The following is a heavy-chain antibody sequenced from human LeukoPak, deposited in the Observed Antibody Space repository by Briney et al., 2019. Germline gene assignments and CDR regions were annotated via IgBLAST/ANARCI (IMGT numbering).Heavy chain of an antibody. CDR3: ARDISLWFGYFDY. D-gene: IGHD3-10*01. Sequence: ASVKVSCKASGYTFTSYAMHWVRQAPGQRLEWMGWINAGNGNTKYSQKFQGRVTITRDTSASTAYMELSSLRSEDTAVYYCARDISLWFGYFDYWGQGTLVTVSS. V-gene: IGHV1-3*01. CDR1: GYTFTSYA. CDR2: INAGNGNT. J-gene: IGHJ4*02.